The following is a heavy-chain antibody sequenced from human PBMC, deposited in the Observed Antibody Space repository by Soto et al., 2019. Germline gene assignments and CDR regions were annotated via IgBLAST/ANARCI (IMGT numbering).Heavy chain of an antibody. Sequence: GGSLRLSCVGSGFTFSSFEMNWVRQTPGKGLEWLSYIGRSGETIYYADSVKGRFTISRDNAKSSLFLQMNGLRDEDTGIYYCARDSRGGAARRPTFYYWGRGTMVTVYS. D-gene: IGHD6-6*01. V-gene: IGHV3-48*03. CDR3: ARDSRGGAARRPTFYY. J-gene: IGHJ4*02. CDR1: GFTFSSFE. CDR2: IGRSGETI.